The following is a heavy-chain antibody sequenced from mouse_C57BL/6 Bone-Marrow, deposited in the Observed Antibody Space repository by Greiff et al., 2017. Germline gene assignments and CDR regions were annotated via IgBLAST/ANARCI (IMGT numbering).Heavy chain of an antibody. CDR1: GFTFSDYY. CDR3: ARHEAY. CDR2: ISNGGGST. J-gene: IGHJ3*01. Sequence: EVNLVESGGGLVQPGGSLKLSCAASGFTFSDYYMYLVRQTPEKRLEWVAYISNGGGSTYYPDTVKGRFTISRDNAKNTLYLQMSRLKSEDTAMYYCARHEAYWGQGTLVTVSA. V-gene: IGHV5-12*01.